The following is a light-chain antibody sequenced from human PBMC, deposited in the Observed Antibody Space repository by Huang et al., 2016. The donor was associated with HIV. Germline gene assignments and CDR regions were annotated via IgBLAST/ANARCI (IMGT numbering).Light chain of an antibody. J-gene: IGKJ2*01. CDR1: QSVLDNSNNKNC. CDR2: WAA. Sequence: DIVMTQSPDSLAVSLGERATINCKSSQSVLDNSNNKNCLAWFQQKPGQPPKLLIYWAASREAGVPDRFSGSGSGTDFTLTISSLQAEDVAVYYCHQYYNTPYTFGQGTKLEIK. V-gene: IGKV4-1*01. CDR3: HQYYNTPYT.